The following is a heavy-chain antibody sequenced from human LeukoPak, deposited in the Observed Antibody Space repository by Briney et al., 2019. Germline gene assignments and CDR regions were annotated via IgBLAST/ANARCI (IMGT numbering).Heavy chain of an antibody. CDR1: GFTFSSYA. V-gene: IGHV3-23*01. CDR3: AKGAGAYSSPVSDYFDY. J-gene: IGHJ4*02. CDR2: ISGSGGST. Sequence: GGSLRLSCAASGFTFSSYAMSWVRQAPGKGLEWVSAISGSGGSTYYADSVKGRFTISRDNSKNTLYLQMNSLRAEDTAVYYCAKGAGAYSSPVSDYFDYWGQGTLVTVSS. D-gene: IGHD6-13*01.